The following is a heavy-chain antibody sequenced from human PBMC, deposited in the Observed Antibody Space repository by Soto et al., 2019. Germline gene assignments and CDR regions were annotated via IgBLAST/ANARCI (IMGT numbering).Heavy chain of an antibody. CDR3: ARCLGTVVNYYYYGMDV. CDR1: GFTFSSNG. D-gene: IGHD2-15*01. Sequence: GGSLRLSCAVSGFTFSSNGMHWVRQAPGKGLEWVAVIWYDGSNKYYADSVKGRFTISRDNSKNTLYLQMNSLRAEDTAVYYCARCLGTVVNYYYYGMDVWGQGTTVTVSS. CDR2: IWYDGSNK. V-gene: IGHV3-33*01. J-gene: IGHJ6*02.